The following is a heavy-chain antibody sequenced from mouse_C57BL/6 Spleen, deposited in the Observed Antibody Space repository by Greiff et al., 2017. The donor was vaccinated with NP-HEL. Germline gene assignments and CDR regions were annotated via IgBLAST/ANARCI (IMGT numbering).Heavy chain of an antibody. J-gene: IGHJ4*01. D-gene: IGHD1-1*01. Sequence: SGAELVRPGASVKMSCKASGYTFTSYNMHWVKQTPRQGLEWIGAIYPGNGDTSYNQKFKGKATLTVDKSSSTAYMQLSSLTSEDSAVYFCAKGGLLLRFYAMDYWGQGTSVTVSP. CDR3: AKGGLLLRFYAMDY. CDR1: GYTFTSYN. CDR2: IYPGNGDT. V-gene: IGHV1-12*01.